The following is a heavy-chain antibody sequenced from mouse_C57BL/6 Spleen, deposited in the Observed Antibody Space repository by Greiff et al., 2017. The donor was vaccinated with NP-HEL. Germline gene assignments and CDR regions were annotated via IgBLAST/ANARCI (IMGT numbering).Heavy chain of an antibody. CDR3: ARDYYGSSHAWFAY. Sequence: VHVKQSGPELVKPGDSVKISCKASGYSFTGYFMNWVMQSHGKSLEWIGRINPYNGDTFYNQKFKGKATLTVDKSSSTAHMELRSLTSEDSAVYYCARDYYGSSHAWFAYWGQGTLVTVSA. CDR2: INPYNGDT. D-gene: IGHD1-1*01. J-gene: IGHJ3*01. V-gene: IGHV1-20*01. CDR1: GYSFTGYF.